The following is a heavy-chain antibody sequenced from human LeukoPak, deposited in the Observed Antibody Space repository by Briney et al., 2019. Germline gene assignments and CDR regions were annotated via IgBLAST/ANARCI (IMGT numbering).Heavy chain of an antibody. V-gene: IGHV3-7*02. CDR1: GFTFSSYW. Sequence: GGSLRLSCAASGFTFSSYWMSWVRQAPGKGLEWVANIKQDGSEKQYVDSVKGRFAISRDNAENSLYLQMNSLKAEDTAVYYCASQTPRRLPIAVAEYFDYWGQGTLVTVSS. J-gene: IGHJ4*02. D-gene: IGHD6-19*01. CDR2: IKQDGSEK. CDR3: ASQTPRRLPIAVAEYFDY.